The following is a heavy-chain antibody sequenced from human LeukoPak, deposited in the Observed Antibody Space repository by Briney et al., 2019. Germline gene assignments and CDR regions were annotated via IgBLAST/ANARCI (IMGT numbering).Heavy chain of an antibody. V-gene: IGHV3-21*04. CDR3: AKPRLTVVKGFFDY. CDR2: ISSSSSYI. D-gene: IGHD4-23*01. CDR1: GFTFSSYS. Sequence: GGSLRLSCAASGFTFSSYSMNWVRQAPGKGLEWVSSISSSSSYIYYADSVKGRFTISRDNSNNTLYLQMNSLRAEDTAVYYCAKPRLTVVKGFFDYWGQGTLVTVSS. J-gene: IGHJ4*02.